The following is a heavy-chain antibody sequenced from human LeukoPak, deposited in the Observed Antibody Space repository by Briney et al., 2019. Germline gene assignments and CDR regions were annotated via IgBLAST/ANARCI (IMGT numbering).Heavy chain of an antibody. CDR1: GGTFSSYA. J-gene: IGHJ4*02. V-gene: IGHV1-69*04. CDR3: ARDEIAAAGRIDY. Sequence: GASVKVSCKASGGTFSSYAISWVRQAPGQGLEWMGRIIPILGIANYAQKFQGRVTITADKSTSTAYMELSSLRSEDTAVYYCARDEIAAAGRIDYWGRGTLVTVSS. D-gene: IGHD6-13*01. CDR2: IIPILGIA.